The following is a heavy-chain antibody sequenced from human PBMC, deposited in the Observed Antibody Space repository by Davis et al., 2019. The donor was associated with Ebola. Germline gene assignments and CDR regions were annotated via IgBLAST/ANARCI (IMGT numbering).Heavy chain of an antibody. CDR1: GGTFSSYA. J-gene: IGHJ4*02. CDR2: IIPILGIA. V-gene: IGHV1-69*10. CDR3: AREGGEGLWPFYYFDY. D-gene: IGHD5-18*01. Sequence: SVKVSCKASGGTFSSYAISWVRQAPGQGLEWMGGIIPILGIANYAQKFQGRVTITADESTSTAYMELSSLRSEDTAVYYCAREGGEGLWPFYYFDYWGQGTLVTVSS.